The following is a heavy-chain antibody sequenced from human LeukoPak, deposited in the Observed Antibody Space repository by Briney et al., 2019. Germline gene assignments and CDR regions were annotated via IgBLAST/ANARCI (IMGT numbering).Heavy chain of an antibody. CDR2: INAGNGNT. Sequence: GASVKVSCKASGYTFTSYAMHWVRQAPGQRLEWMGWINAGNGNTKYSLKFQGRVTITRDTSASTAYMELSSLRSEDTAVYYCARGAPGIAVAGIDYWGQGTLVTVSS. CDR1: GYTFTSYA. V-gene: IGHV1-3*01. D-gene: IGHD6-19*01. CDR3: ARGAPGIAVAGIDY. J-gene: IGHJ4*02.